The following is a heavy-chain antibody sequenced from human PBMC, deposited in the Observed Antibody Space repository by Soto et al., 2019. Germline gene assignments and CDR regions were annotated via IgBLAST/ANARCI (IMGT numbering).Heavy chain of an antibody. V-gene: IGHV4-39*01. CDR1: GGSISSSSYY. CDR3: ASHHSWYYGMDV. Sequence: QLQLQESGPGLVKPSETLSLTCTVSGGSISSSSYYWGWIRQPPGKGLEWIGSIYYSGSTYYNPSLKSRVTISVDTSKNQFSLKLSSVTAADTAVYYCASHHSWYYGMDVWGQGTTVTVSS. J-gene: IGHJ6*02. CDR2: IYYSGST.